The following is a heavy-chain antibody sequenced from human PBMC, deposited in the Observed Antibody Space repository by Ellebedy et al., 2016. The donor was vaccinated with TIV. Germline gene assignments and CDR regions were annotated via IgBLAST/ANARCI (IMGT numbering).Heavy chain of an antibody. CDR3: SRGIAAVMY. CDR2: IPGSSYM. D-gene: IGHD6-13*01. CDR1: GFTFSNSS. J-gene: IGHJ4*02. Sequence: GESLKISCAASGFTFSNSSMNWVRQAPGKGLEWVSSIPGSSYMFSADSVKGRFTISRDNAKNSLYLQMNSLRAEDTAVYYCSRGIAAVMYWGQGTLVTVSS. V-gene: IGHV3-21*01.